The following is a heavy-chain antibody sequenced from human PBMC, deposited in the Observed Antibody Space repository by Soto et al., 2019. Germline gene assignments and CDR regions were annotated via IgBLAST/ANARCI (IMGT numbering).Heavy chain of an antibody. V-gene: IGHV4-59*01. CDR1: GGSISCYY. D-gene: IGHD6-6*01. CDR3: AAPPRY. CDR2: IYDSGST. Sequence: SETLSLTYNISGGSISCYYWSWIRQPPGKGLEWIGYIYDSGSTNYNPSLKSRVTISVDTSKNQFSLKLTSVTAADTAVYYCAAPPRYWGQGTLVTVS. J-gene: IGHJ4*02.